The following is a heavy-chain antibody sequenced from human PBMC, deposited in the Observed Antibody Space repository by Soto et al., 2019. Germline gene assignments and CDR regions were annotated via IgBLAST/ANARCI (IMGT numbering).Heavy chain of an antibody. D-gene: IGHD3-10*01. CDR3: AQDPLCFSAMVRGVTRGYYFDY. Sequence: QVQLVESGGGVVQPGRSLRLSCAASGFTFSSYGMHWVRQAPGKGLEWVAVISYDGSNKYYADSVKGRFTISRDNSKNTLYLQMNSLRAEDTAVYYCAQDPLCFSAMVRGVTRGYYFDYWGQGTLVTVSS. J-gene: IGHJ4*02. CDR1: GFTFSSYG. V-gene: IGHV3-30*18. CDR2: ISYDGSNK.